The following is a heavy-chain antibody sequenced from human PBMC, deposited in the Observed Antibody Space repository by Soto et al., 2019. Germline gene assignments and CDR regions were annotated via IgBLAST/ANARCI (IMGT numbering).Heavy chain of an antibody. Sequence: GGSMRLSCAASGFTFSSYAMSWVRPAPGKGLEWVSAISGSGGSTYYADSVRGRFTISRDNSKDTMYLQMNSLRAEDTAVYYCAKYDSSGYYSGPFQDWGQGTLVTVSS. CDR2: ISGSGGST. CDR3: AKYDSSGYYSGPFQD. V-gene: IGHV3-23*01. CDR1: GFTFSSYA. D-gene: IGHD3-22*01. J-gene: IGHJ1*01.